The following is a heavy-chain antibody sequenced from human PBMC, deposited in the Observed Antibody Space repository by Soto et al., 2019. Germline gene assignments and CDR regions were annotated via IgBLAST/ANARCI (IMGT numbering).Heavy chain of an antibody. D-gene: IGHD5-18*01. Sequence: QVQLVQSGAEVKKPGSSVKVSCKASGGTFSSYAISWVRQAPGQGLEWMGGIIPIFGTANYAQKFQGRVTITAGESTSTAYMELSSLRSDDTAVYYCARVHSPDTAMVHDYYYYYGMDVWGQGTTVTVSS. CDR3: ARVHSPDTAMVHDYYYYYGMDV. J-gene: IGHJ6*02. CDR1: GGTFSSYA. V-gene: IGHV1-69*12. CDR2: IIPIFGTA.